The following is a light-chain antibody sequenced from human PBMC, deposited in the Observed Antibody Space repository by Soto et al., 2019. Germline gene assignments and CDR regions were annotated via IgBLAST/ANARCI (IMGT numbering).Light chain of an antibody. J-gene: IGKJ3*01. CDR1: QSISSW. CDR3: QHYNTYSGT. Sequence: DIQMTQSPSTLSASVGDRVTITCRASQSISSWLAWYQQKPGKAPKLLIYKASSLESGVPSRFSGSGSGTEFSLTISSLQPDDFATYYCQHYNTYSGTFGHGTKVDIK. CDR2: KAS. V-gene: IGKV1-5*03.